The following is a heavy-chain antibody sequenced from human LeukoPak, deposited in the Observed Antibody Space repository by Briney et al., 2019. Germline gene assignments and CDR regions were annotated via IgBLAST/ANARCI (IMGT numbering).Heavy chain of an antibody. V-gene: IGHV3-11*04. CDR1: GGSFSGYY. CDR2: ISSSGSTI. Sequence: LSLTCAVYGGSFSGYYRSWIRQPPGKGLEWVSYISSSGSTIYYADSVKGRFTISRDNAKNSLYLQMSSLRAEDTAVYYCAELGITMIGGVWGKGTTVTISS. J-gene: IGHJ6*04. CDR3: AELGITMIGGV. D-gene: IGHD3-10*02.